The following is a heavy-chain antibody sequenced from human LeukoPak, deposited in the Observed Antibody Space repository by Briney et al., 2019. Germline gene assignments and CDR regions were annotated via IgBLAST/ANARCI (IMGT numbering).Heavy chain of an antibody. J-gene: IGHJ4*02. V-gene: IGHV3-48*03. Sequence: GGSLRLSCAASGFTFSSYEMNWVRQAPGKGLEWVSYISSSGSTIYYADSVKGRFTISRDNAKNSLYLQMNSLRAEDTAVYYCARWRLRYGEYEGGVFDYWGQGTLVTVSS. CDR3: ARWRLRYGEYEGGVFDY. CDR1: GFTFSSYE. D-gene: IGHD4-17*01. CDR2: ISSSGSTI.